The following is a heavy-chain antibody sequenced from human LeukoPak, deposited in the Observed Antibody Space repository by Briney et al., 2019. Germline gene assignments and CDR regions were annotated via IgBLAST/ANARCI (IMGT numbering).Heavy chain of an antibody. V-gene: IGHV4-59*12. J-gene: IGHJ3*02. CDR2: IYYSGST. CDR3: AGDSDYVSNGAFDI. CDR1: GGSISSYY. Sequence: PSETLSLTCTVSGGSISSYYWSWIRQPPGKGLEWIGYIYYSGSTNYNPSLKSRVTTSVDTSKNQFSLKLSSVTAADTAVYYCAGDSDYVSNGAFDIWGQGTMVTVSS. D-gene: IGHD5-12*01.